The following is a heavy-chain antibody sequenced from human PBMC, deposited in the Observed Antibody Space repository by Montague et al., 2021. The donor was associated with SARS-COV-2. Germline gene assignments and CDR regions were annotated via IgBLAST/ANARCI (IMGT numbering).Heavy chain of an antibody. CDR2: VSYSGST. CDR1: GGTAITDTHY. D-gene: IGHD3-16*01. CDR3: VRRSRLKCFYF. Sequence: SETLSLTCSASGGTAITDTHYWGWVRHSPGKGLEWLGSVSYSGSTYCNPSVKSRVAVSLDTSRTQCSLRLTSLTAADAAVYYCVRRSRLKCFYFWGRGILVAVSS. V-gene: IGHV4-39*01. J-gene: IGHJ4*02.